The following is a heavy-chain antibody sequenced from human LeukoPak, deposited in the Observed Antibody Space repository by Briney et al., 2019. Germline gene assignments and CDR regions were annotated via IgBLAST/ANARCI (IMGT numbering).Heavy chain of an antibody. CDR1: GGSFSGYY. CDR2: INHSGGT. CDR3: ARYYYDSSGYYAEYFQY. J-gene: IGHJ1*01. V-gene: IGHV4-34*01. Sequence: SETLSLTCAVSGGSFSGYYWSWIRQPPGKGLEWIGDINHSGGTNYNPSLKSRVTISIDTSKNHFSLKLSSVTAADTAVYYCARYYYDSSGYYAEYFQYWGQGTLVTVSS. D-gene: IGHD3-22*01.